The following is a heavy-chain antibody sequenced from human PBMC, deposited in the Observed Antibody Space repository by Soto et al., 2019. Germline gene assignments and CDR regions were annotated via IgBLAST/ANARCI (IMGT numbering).Heavy chain of an antibody. CDR1: GFPFNTYW. Sequence: QLLESGGGLVQPGGSLRLSCAASGFPFNTYWMHWVRHTPGKGLDWVSRISGDGSTTYYADSVTGRFTVSRDNAKNTLYLHMSGLRAEDTAVYFCAREYYGLLTGYYNDFWGQGTLVSVS. D-gene: IGHD3-9*01. V-gene: IGHV3-74*01. J-gene: IGHJ4*02. CDR2: ISGDGSTT. CDR3: AREYYGLLTGYYNDF.